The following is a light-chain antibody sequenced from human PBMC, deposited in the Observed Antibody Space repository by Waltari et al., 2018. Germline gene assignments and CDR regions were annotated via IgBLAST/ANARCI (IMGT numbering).Light chain of an antibody. CDR2: DVT. CDR1: SSDVGAYNS. CDR3: SSYTRTSTVI. V-gene: IGLV2-14*03. J-gene: IGLJ2*01. Sequence: QSALTQPASASGSPGQSITISCTGTSSDVGAYNSISWYQQHPGKAPKLMIYDVTTRPSGVSHRFSGSTSGNTASLTISGLQAEDEADYYCSSYTRTSTVIFGGGTKLTVL.